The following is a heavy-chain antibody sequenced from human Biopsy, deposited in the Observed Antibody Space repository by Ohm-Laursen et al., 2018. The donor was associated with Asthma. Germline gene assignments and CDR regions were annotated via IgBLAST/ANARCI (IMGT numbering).Heavy chain of an antibody. D-gene: IGHD6-13*01. Sequence: DTLSLTCTVSPGSINDYYWNWIRQFPGKGLEWIGYVHSTGSTRFNPSLKSRLTISVDTSVDQVSLKLTSVTAADTAVYYCARATSTWSQSGPHYFDHWGQGTLVTVSS. CDR3: ARATSTWSQSGPHYFDH. V-gene: IGHV4-59*07. CDR2: VHSTGST. J-gene: IGHJ4*02. CDR1: PGSINDYY.